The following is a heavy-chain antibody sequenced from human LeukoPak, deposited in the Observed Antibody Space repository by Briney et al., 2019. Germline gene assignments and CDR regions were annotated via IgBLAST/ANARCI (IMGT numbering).Heavy chain of an antibody. CDR3: ASYVLSYGYSGGGLSHYYFDY. Sequence: PGGSLRLSCAASGFTFGSYGMHWVRQAPGKGLEWVAFIRYDGSNKYYADSVKGRFTISRDNSKNTLYLQMNSLRAEDTAVYYCASYVLSYGYSGGGLSHYYFDYWGQGTLVTVSS. D-gene: IGHD5-18*01. CDR1: GFTFGSYG. CDR2: IRYDGSNK. J-gene: IGHJ4*02. V-gene: IGHV3-30*02.